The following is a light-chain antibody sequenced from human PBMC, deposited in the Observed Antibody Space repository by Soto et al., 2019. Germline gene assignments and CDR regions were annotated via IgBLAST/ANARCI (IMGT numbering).Light chain of an antibody. CDR1: TGDVGAYNF. J-gene: IGLJ3*02. Sequence: QSALTQPRSVSGSPGQSDTISCTGTTGDVGAYNFVSWYQLYPGKAPKLMIYDADKRPSGVPDRFSASKSGNTASLTISGLQAEDEADYHCCSYAGSFTWVFGGGTKLTVL. V-gene: IGLV2-11*01. CDR2: DAD. CDR3: CSYAGSFTWV.